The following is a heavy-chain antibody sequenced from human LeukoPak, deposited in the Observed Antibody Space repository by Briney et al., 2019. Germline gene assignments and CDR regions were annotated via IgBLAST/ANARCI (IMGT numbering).Heavy chain of an antibody. CDR3: ARDPLHGSDQSGF. V-gene: IGHV4-39*02. CDR2: VYYSGST. Sequence: PSETLSLTCSVSGGSVSSSGDSWAWIRQPPGKGLEWIGGVYYSGSTDYNSSHKSRVTVSVDKSKNQFSLRLSSVTAADTAVYYCARDPLHGSDQSGFWGQGTLVTVSS. J-gene: IGHJ4*02. CDR1: GGSVSSSGDS. D-gene: IGHD3-10*01.